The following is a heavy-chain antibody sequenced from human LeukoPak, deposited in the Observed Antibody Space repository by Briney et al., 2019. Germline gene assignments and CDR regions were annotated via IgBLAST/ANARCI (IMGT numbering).Heavy chain of an antibody. CDR3: ARVVYSYGSYYFDY. D-gene: IGHD5-18*01. CDR1: GGSLSSYY. V-gene: IGHV4-59*01. J-gene: IGHJ4*02. CDR2: IYYSGST. Sequence: SETLSLTCTVSGGSLSSYYWSWLRQPPGKGLEWIGYIYYSGSTNYNPSLKSRVTISVDTSKNQFSLKLSSVTAADTAVYYCARVVYSYGSYYFDYWGQGTLVTVSS.